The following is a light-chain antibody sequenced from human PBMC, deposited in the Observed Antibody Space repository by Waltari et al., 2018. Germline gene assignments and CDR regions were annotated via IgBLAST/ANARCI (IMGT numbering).Light chain of an antibody. CDR1: SNDVGGYNS. Sequence: GQSITISCTGTSNDVGGYNSISWYQQHPGKAPKLIIYGVTKRPSGVSDRFSGSKSGNTASLTISGLQAEDEADYYCCSYARSNTYVFGTGTKVTVL. CDR3: CSYARSNTYV. CDR2: GVT. J-gene: IGLJ1*01. V-gene: IGLV2-14*03.